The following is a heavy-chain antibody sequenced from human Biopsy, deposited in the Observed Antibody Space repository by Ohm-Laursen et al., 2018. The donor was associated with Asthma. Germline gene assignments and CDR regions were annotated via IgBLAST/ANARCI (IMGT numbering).Heavy chain of an antibody. CDR3: VKDTYEYDYGYYTFDV. D-gene: IGHD3-22*01. V-gene: IGHV3-23*01. J-gene: IGHJ3*01. Sequence: GSLRLSCAASGFTFGNFAMSWARQAPGKGLEWVSTIKTNGRGADYPNPAKGRFTISRDDSKNTLYLQMSSLRAEDTAVYYCVKDTYEYDYGYYTFDVWGQGTMVTVSS. CDR1: GFTFGNFA. CDR2: IKTNGRGA.